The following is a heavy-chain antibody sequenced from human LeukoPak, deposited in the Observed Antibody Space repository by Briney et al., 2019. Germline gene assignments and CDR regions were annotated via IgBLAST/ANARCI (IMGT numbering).Heavy chain of an antibody. V-gene: IGHV4-59*01. Sequence: SETLSLTCTVSGGSISSYYWSWIRQPPGKGLEWIGYIYCSGSTNYNPSLKSRVTISVDTSKNQFSLKLSSVTAADTAVYYCARIPLYGTQRYFDYWGQGTLVTVSS. CDR3: ARIPLYGTQRYFDY. J-gene: IGHJ4*02. CDR2: IYCSGST. D-gene: IGHD1-14*01. CDR1: GGSISSYY.